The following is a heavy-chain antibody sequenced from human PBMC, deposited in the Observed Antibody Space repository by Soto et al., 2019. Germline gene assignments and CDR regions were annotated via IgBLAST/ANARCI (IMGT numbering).Heavy chain of an antibody. CDR3: ARESEDLTSNFDY. CDR2: ISSTPNYI. V-gene: IGHV3-21*06. Sequence: GGSLRISCAASGFIFTRYSMNWVRQAPGKGVEWVLSISSTPNYIYCGGSMKGLFTISRDNAKNSLYLEMTSLRAEDTVVYYCARESEDLTSNFDYWGQGTLVTVSS. CDR1: GFIFTRYS. J-gene: IGHJ4*02.